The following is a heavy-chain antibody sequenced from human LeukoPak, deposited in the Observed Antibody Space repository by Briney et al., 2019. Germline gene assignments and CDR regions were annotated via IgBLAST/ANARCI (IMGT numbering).Heavy chain of an antibody. CDR2: IYHSGST. D-gene: IGHD6-13*01. CDR3: ARVLGTGAAGAFDH. V-gene: IGHV4-38-2*01. Sequence: PSETLSLTCAVSGYSISSGYYWGWIRQPPGKGLEWIGSIYHSGSTYYNPSLKSRVTISVDTSKNQFSLKLTPVTAADTAVYYCARVLGTGAAGAFDHWGQGTLVTVSS. CDR1: GYSISSGYY. J-gene: IGHJ4*02.